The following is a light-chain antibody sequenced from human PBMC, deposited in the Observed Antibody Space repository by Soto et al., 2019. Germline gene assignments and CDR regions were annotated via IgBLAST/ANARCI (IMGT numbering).Light chain of an antibody. CDR3: QQYASYPLT. Sequence: DIQMTQSPSTLSASVGDRVTITCRASQSINNWLAWYQQKPGKAPKLLIYKASSLESGVPSRFSGSGPGTEFTLTISSLQPDDFATFYCQQYASYPLTFGGGTKVEIK. J-gene: IGKJ4*01. CDR1: QSINNW. CDR2: KAS. V-gene: IGKV1-5*03.